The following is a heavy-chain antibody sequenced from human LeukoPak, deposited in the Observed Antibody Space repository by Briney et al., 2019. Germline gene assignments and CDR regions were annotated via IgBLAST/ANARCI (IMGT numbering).Heavy chain of an antibody. D-gene: IGHD1-26*01. J-gene: IGHJ4*02. CDR2: ISGSGGST. Sequence: GGSLRLSCAASGFTFSSYAMSWVRQAPGKGLEWVSAISGSGGSTYYAAPVKGRFTISRDDSKNTLYLQMNSLKTEDTAVYYCTTGGRSGSYFDYWGQGTLVTVSS. V-gene: IGHV3-23*01. CDR1: GFTFSSYA. CDR3: TTGGRSGSYFDY.